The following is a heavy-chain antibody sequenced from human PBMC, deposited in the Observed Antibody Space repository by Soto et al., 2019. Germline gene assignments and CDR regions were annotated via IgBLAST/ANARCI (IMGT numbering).Heavy chain of an antibody. CDR3: SGYYSYAFGI. J-gene: IGHJ3*02. V-gene: IGHV1-18*01. CDR1: GYTFTSYG. D-gene: IGHD3-22*01. CDR2: ISAYSGNT. Sequence: ASVKVSCKASGYTFTSYGISWVRQAPGQGLEWMGWISAYSGNTNYAQKFQGRVTMTTDTSISTAYMELSRLRSDDTAVYYCSGYYSYAFGIWGQGTMVTVSS.